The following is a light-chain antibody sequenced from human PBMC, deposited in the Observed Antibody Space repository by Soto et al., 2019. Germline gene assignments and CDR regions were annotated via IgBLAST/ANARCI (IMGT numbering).Light chain of an antibody. CDR1: QSVSSN. J-gene: IGKJ5*01. CDR3: QQYGSSPPIT. CDR2: GAS. Sequence: ERVMTQSPATLSVSPRQGPTVCWGPSQSVSSNLAWYQQKPGQAPRLLIYGASSRATGIPDRFSGSGSGTDFTLTISRLEPEDFAVYYCQQYGSSPPITFGQGTRLEIK. V-gene: IGKV3-20*01.